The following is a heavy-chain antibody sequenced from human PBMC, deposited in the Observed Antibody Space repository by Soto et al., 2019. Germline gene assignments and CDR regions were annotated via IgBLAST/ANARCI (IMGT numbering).Heavy chain of an antibody. V-gene: IGHV3-21*01. J-gene: IGHJ4*02. CDR1: GFTFSSYS. CDR3: ARIYYGSGSYYNY. Sequence: EVQLVESGGGLVKPGGSLRLSCAASGFTFSSYSMNWVRQAPGKGLEWVSSISSSSSYIYYADSVKGRFTISRDNAKNSLYLQMNSLRAEDTAVYYCARIYYGSGSYYNYWGQGTLVTVSS. CDR2: ISSSSSYI. D-gene: IGHD3-10*01.